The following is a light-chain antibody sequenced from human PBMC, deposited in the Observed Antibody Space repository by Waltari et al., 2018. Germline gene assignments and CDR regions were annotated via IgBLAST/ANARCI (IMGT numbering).Light chain of an antibody. CDR1: QGISSY. V-gene: IGKV1-8*01. J-gene: IGKJ4*01. Sequence: AIRMTQSPSSFSASTGDRVTITCRASQGISSYLAWYQQKPGKARKLLIYAASTLQSGVPSRFSGSGSGTDFTLTISCLQSEDFATYYCQQYYSYPPTFGGGTKVEIK. CDR3: QQYYSYPPT. CDR2: AAS.